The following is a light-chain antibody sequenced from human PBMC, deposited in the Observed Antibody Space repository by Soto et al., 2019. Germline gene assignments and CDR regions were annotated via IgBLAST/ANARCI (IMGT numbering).Light chain of an antibody. J-gene: IGKJ2*01. V-gene: IGKV3-15*01. CDR3: QQYNDWPYT. CDR1: QSFSTN. Sequence: EIVMTQSPVTLSVSPGERATLSCRASQSFSTNLAWYQQKPGQTPRLLIYGASTRATGIPVRFSGSGSGTEFTLTISSLQSEDFAVYYCQQYNDWPYTFGQGTKVDIK. CDR2: GAS.